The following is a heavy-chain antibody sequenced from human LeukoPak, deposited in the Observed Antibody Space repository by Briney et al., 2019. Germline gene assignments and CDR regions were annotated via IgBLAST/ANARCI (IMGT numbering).Heavy chain of an antibody. D-gene: IGHD4-17*01. Sequence: GGSLRLSCAASGFTFSSYSMNWVRQAPGKGLEWVSSISSSSSYIYYADSVKGRFTISRDNAKNSLYLQMNSLRAEDTAVYYCARDDYGDYVPPDYWGQGTLVTVSS. J-gene: IGHJ4*02. CDR2: ISSSSSYI. V-gene: IGHV3-21*01. CDR1: GFTFSSYS. CDR3: ARDDYGDYVPPDY.